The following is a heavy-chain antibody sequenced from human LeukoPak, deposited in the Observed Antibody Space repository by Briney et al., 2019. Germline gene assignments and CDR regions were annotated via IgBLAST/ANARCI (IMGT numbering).Heavy chain of an antibody. Sequence: GGSLRLSCAASGFTFSSYAMSWVRQAPGKGLEWVANIKQDGSEKYYVDSVKGRFTISRDNAKNSLYLQMNSLRAEDTAVYYCARGVTPIDYWGQGTLVTVSS. CDR3: ARGVTPIDY. CDR1: GFTFSSYA. J-gene: IGHJ4*02. D-gene: IGHD2-21*02. V-gene: IGHV3-7*03. CDR2: IKQDGSEK.